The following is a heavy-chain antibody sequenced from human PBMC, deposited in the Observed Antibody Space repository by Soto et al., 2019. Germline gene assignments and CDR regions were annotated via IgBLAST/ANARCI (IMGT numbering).Heavy chain of an antibody. CDR3: ARDDDYPXXGFDY. V-gene: IGHV3-33*01. CDR1: XXXFSEHX. D-gene: IGHD4-17*01. Sequence: QVQLVESGGGVVQPGXSLRLXCAASXXXFSEHXMHWVRQAPGKGLEWLAVIVREGTEQHYADSVKGRFTISRDNSKNTLYLQMNSLRVDDTAVYYCARDDDYPXXGFDYWGQGTLLTVSS. J-gene: IGHJ4*02. CDR2: IVREGTEQ.